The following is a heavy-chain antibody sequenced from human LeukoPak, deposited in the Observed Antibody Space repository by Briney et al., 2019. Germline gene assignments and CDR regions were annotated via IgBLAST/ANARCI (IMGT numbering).Heavy chain of an antibody. CDR1: GFTFTGYY. CDR3: ARDKVTTETPYFDY. V-gene: IGHV1-2*04. CDR2: INLNSGGT. J-gene: IGHJ4*02. Sequence: ASVKVSCKASGFTFTGYYIHWVRRAPGQGLEWMGWINLNSGGTNCAQKFQGWVTMTRDTSISTAYMELSRLRSDDTAVYYCARDKVTTETPYFDYWGQGTLVTVSS. D-gene: IGHD4-11*01.